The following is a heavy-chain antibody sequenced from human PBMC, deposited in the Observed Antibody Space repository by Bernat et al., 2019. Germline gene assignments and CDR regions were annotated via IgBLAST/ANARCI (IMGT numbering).Heavy chain of an antibody. V-gene: IGHV4-39*01. CDR3: ASWDRSSGYYRFDS. J-gene: IGHJ4*02. Sequence: QLQLQESGPGLVKPSETLSLTCTVSGGSISSSSYYWGWIRQPPGKGLEWIGTMYYSGDTNYNPSLKSRVTISVDTSKIQLCLELSSVTSADTAVYYCASWDRSSGYYRFDSWGQGTLVTVSS. CDR1: GGSISSSSYY. CDR2: MYYSGDT. D-gene: IGHD3-22*01.